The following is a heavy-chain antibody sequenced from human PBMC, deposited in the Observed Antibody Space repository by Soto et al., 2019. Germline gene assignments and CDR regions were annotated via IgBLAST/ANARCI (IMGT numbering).Heavy chain of an antibody. V-gene: IGHV3-7*01. CDR1: GFTFSSFW. CDR2: IKQDGSHK. Sequence: PGESLKISCVASGFTFSSFWMSWARQAPGKGLEWVANIKQDGSHKYYVPSVKGRFTISRDNAKNSLYLQMNSLRAEDTAVYYCARDEHYYYGMDVWGQGTTVTVSS. CDR3: ARDEHYYYGMDV. J-gene: IGHJ6*02.